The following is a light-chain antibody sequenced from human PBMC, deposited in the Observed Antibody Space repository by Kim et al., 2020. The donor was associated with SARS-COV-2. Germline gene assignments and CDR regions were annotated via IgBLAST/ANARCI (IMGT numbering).Light chain of an antibody. CDR1: SSNIGSNT. V-gene: IGLV1-44*01. CDR3: AAWDDSLNGRV. CDR2: SNN. J-gene: IGLJ1*01. Sequence: QSVLTQPPSASGTPVQRATISCSGSSSNIGSNTVNWYQQLPGTAPKLLIYSNNQRPSVVPDRFSGSKSGTSASLAISGLQSEDEADYYCAAWDDSLNGRVFGTGTKVTVL.